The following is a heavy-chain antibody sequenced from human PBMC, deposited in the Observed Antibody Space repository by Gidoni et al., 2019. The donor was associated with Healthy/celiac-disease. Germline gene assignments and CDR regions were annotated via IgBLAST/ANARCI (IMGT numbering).Heavy chain of an antibody. CDR3: ARPFRHYSNGTYYYYGMDV. Sequence: EVQLVESGGGLVKPGGSLRLSCAASGCTFRTYSRNWVRQAPGKGLEWFSSIGYSSSYIFYADSVRGRFTISRDNAKTSLFLQMNSLRAEDTAVYSCARPFRHYSNGTYYYYGMDVWGQGTTVTVSS. J-gene: IGHJ6*02. V-gene: IGHV3-21*01. CDR1: GCTFRTYS. CDR2: IGYSSSYI. D-gene: IGHD6-25*01.